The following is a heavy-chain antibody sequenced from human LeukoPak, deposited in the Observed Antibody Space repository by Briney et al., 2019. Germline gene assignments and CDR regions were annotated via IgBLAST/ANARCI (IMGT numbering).Heavy chain of an antibody. CDR3: ARDRQLNSWSNDRFDY. V-gene: IGHV3-7*01. Sequence: GGSLRLSCAASRFTFSNYWMTWVRQAPGRGLEWVGNINQDGSEINYVDSVKGRFTISRDNAETSLYLQMNSLRAEDTATYYCARDRQLNSWSNDRFDYWGQGALVTVSS. J-gene: IGHJ4*02. D-gene: IGHD6-13*01. CDR2: INQDGSEI. CDR1: RFTFSNYW.